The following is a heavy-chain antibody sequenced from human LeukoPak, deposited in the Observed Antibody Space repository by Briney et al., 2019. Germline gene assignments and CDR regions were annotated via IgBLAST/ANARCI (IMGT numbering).Heavy chain of an antibody. CDR2: IGSSSSYI. D-gene: IGHD3-3*01. CDR3: ARDHYDFWRIKKEGKKYYFDY. J-gene: IGHJ4*02. Sequence: TPGGPLRLSCAASGFTFSSYSMNWVRQAPGKGLEWVSSIGSSSSYIYYADSVKGRFTIPRDNAKNSLYLQMNSLRAEDTALYYCARDHYDFWRIKKEGKKYYFDYWGQGTLVTVSS. V-gene: IGHV3-21*04. CDR1: GFTFSSYS.